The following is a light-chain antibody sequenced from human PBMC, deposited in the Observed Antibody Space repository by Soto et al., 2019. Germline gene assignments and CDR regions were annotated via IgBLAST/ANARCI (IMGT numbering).Light chain of an antibody. V-gene: IGKV1-27*01. Sequence: DIQMTQSPTSLSASVGDRVTITCRASQGIRNFVAWYQQKPGKAPKLLIYAASTLQSGVPSRFSGSGSGTDFTLTINSLQPEDVATYSCQKYSSVPVFCPGNKVEIK. CDR3: QKYSSVPV. CDR1: QGIRNF. CDR2: AAS. J-gene: IGKJ3*01.